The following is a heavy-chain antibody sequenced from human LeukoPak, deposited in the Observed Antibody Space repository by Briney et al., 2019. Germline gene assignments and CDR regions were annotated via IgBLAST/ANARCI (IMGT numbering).Heavy chain of an antibody. CDR2: IYYTGNT. CDR3: TKSDGSGLIRI. V-gene: IGHV4-39*07. CDR1: GDSLTGYY. Sequence: SETLSLTCTVSGDSLTGYYWGWIRQPPGKGQEWIGNIYYTGNTYYNPSLKSRVTISLDTSKNQFSLKVISMTAADTAVYYCTKSDGSGLIRICGRGTMVTVSS. J-gene: IGHJ3*02. D-gene: IGHD3-22*01.